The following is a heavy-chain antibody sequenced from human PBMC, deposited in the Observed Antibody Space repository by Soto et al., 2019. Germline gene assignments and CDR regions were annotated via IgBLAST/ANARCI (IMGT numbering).Heavy chain of an antibody. V-gene: IGHV4-59*08. D-gene: IGHD3-16*01. J-gene: IGHJ4*02. CDR3: ARGGRRHIDY. CDR1: GGSISTYY. Sequence: PSETLSLTCTVSGGSISTYYWSWIRQPPGKGLEWIGYIYYSGSTNYNPSLKSRVTISVDTSKNQFSLKLSSVTAADTAVYYCARGGRRHIDYWGQGTLVTVSS. CDR2: IYYSGST.